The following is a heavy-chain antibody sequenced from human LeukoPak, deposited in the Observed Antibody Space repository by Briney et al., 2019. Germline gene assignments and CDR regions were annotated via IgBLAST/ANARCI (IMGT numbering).Heavy chain of an antibody. CDR3: ARAATVPRVFDY. CDR1: GGSISSYY. V-gene: IGHV4-59*08. Sequence: SETLSLTCTVSGGSISSYYWSWIRQPPGKGLEWIGYIYYSGSTNYNPSLKSRVTISVDTSKNQFSLKLSSVTAADTAVYYCARAATVPRVFDYWGRGTLVTVSS. J-gene: IGHJ4*02. D-gene: IGHD6-25*01. CDR2: IYYSGST.